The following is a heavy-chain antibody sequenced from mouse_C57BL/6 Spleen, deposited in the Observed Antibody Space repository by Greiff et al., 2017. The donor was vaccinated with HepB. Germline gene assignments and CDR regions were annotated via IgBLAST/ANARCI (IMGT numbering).Heavy chain of an antibody. CDR2: IYPGSGNT. J-gene: IGHJ2*01. V-gene: IGHV1-66*01. D-gene: IGHD2-2*01. CDR1: GYSFTSYY. CDR3: ARNGYPSYYFDY. Sequence: VQLQQSGPELVKPGASVKISCKASGYSFTSYYIHWVKQRPGQGLEWIGWIYPGSGNTKYNEKFKGKATLTADTSSSTAYMQISSLTSEDSAVYYCARNGYPSYYFDYWGQGTTLTVSS.